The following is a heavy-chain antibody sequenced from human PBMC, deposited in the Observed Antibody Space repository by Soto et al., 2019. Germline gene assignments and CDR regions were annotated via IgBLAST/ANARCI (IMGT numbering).Heavy chain of an antibody. D-gene: IGHD3-16*02. V-gene: IGHV3-48*01. J-gene: IGHJ4*02. CDR2: ISSSSSTI. Sequence: GGSLRLSCAASGFTFSSYSMNWVRQAPGKGLEWVSYISSSSSTIYYADSVKGRFTISRDNAKNSLYLQMNSLRAEDTAVYYCARDTYYDDIWGSYRYSYYFDYWGQGTLVTVSS. CDR3: ARDTYYDDIWGSYRYSYYFDY. CDR1: GFTFSSYS.